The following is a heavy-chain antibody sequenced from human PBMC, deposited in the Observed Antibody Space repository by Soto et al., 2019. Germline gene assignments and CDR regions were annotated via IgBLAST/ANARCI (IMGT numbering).Heavy chain of an antibody. D-gene: IGHD2-2*03. Sequence: GGSLRLSCAASGFNFHTYTMTWVRQAPGKGLEWASYISGTSETIFYADSVKGRFTISRDNAKNSLYLQLNSLRDEETAVYYCATGYCRSDNCHFTHWGQGTLVTVSS. J-gene: IGHJ4*02. CDR1: GFNFHTYT. CDR2: ISGTSETI. CDR3: ATGYCRSDNCHFTH. V-gene: IGHV3-48*02.